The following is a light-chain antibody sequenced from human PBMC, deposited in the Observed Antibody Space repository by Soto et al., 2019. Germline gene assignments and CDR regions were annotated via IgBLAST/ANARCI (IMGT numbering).Light chain of an antibody. CDR3: QSYDNILSGPL. Sequence: QSVLTQPPSVSGAPGQTITMSCTGSGSNVGASYDVHWYQVLPGAGPRLLIYKNNNRPSGVPDRFSGSKSGTSASLAITGLGAEEEADYYCQSYDNILSGPLFGGGTKLTVL. J-gene: IGLJ3*02. CDR2: KNN. CDR1: GSNVGASYD. V-gene: IGLV1-40*01.